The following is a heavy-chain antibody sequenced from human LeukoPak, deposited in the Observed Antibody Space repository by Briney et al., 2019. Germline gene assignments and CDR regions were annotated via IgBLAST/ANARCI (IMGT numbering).Heavy chain of an antibody. CDR2: IYSGGST. CDR1: AFTVSSNY. D-gene: IGHD3-10*01. Sequence: GRSLRLSCTASAFTVSSNYMSWVRHAPRKRLYQVSVIYSGGSTYYADSVKGRFTISRDNSKNTLYLQMNSLRAEDTAVYYCARGVRGVINNNWFDPWGQGTLVTVSS. J-gene: IGHJ5*02. CDR3: ARGVRGVINNNWFDP. V-gene: IGHV3-53*01.